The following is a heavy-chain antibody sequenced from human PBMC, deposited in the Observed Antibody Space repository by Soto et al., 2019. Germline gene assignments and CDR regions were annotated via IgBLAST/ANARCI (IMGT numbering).Heavy chain of an antibody. V-gene: IGHV3-30*18. Sequence: GGSLRLSCAASGFTFSGYGMHWVRQSPGKGLEGVAVISYDGSNKYYADSVKGRFTISRDNSKNTLYLQMNSLRAEDTAVYYCAKKHCSSTSCYPTYYYYYGMDVWGQGTTVTVSS. CDR1: GFTFSGYG. CDR3: AKKHCSSTSCYPTYYYYYGMDV. J-gene: IGHJ6*02. D-gene: IGHD2-2*01. CDR2: ISYDGSNK.